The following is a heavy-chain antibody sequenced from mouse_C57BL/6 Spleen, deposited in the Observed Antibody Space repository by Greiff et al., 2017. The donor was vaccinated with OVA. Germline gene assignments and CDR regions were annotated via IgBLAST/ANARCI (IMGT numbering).Heavy chain of an antibody. Sequence: QVQLQQSGAELVRPGSSVKLSCKASGYTFTSYWMDWVKQRPGQGLEWIGNIYPSDSETHYNQKFKDKATLTVDKSSSTAYMQLSSLTSEDSAVYYCARGDGNYVFDYWGQGTTLTVSS. V-gene: IGHV1-61*01. CDR2: IYPSDSET. J-gene: IGHJ2*01. CDR3: ARGDGNYVFDY. D-gene: IGHD2-1*01. CDR1: GYTFTSYW.